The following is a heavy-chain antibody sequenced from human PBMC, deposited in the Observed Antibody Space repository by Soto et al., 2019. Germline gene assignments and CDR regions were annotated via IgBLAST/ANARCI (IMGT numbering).Heavy chain of an antibody. Sequence: ASGKVSCKASGYTFTNYGISWVRQAPGQGLEWMGWISTYNGNTNYAQNLQGRVTMTTDTSTSTAYMELRSLRSDDPAVYYCARGGATVTTLFDSWGQGTLVTSPQ. CDR3: ARGGATVTTLFDS. CDR1: GYTFTNYG. V-gene: IGHV1-18*01. CDR2: ISTYNGNT. D-gene: IGHD4-17*01. J-gene: IGHJ4*02.